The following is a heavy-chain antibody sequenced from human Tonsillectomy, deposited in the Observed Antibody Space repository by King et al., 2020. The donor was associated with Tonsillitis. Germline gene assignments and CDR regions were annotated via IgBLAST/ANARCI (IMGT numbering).Heavy chain of an antibody. J-gene: IGHJ4*02. CDR1: GGSISTYY. D-gene: IGHD2-8*01. CDR3: ARVAGTYGGFGQLYFDY. V-gene: IGHV4-59*01. CDR2: IYYSEST. Sequence: QLQESGPGLVKPSETLSLTCTGSGGSISTYYWSWIRQTPGKGLEWIGYIYYSESTNYNPSLKSRVTISLDTSKNQFSLKLSSVTAADTAVYYCARVAGTYGGFGQLYFDYWGQGTLVTVSS.